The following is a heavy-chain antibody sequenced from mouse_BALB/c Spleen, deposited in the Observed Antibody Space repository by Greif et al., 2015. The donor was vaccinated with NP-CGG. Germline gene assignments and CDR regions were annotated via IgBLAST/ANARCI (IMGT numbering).Heavy chain of an antibody. CDR1: GYTFTDYE. CDR2: IDPETGGT. J-gene: IGHJ2*01. CDR3: TRLRYYGSSGYFDY. V-gene: IGHV1-15*01. Sequence: QVQLQQSGAELVRPGASVTLSCKASGYTFTDYEMHWVKQTPVHGLEWIGAIDPETGGTAYNQKFKGKATLTADKSSSTAYMELRSLTSEDSAVYYCTRLRYYGSSGYFDYWGQGTTLTVSP. D-gene: IGHD1-1*01.